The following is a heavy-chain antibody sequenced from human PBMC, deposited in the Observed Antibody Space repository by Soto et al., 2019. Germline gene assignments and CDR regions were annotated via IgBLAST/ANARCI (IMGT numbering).Heavy chain of an antibody. V-gene: IGHV1-3*01. CDR3: ARVPGYSIGDL. CDR1: GYTFTSYA. Sequence: QVQLVQSGAEVKKPGASVKVSCKASGYTFTSYAMHWVRQAPGQRLEWMGWINAGNGNTKYSQKFQGRVTITRDTSAITAYMELSGLRSEDTAVYYCARVPGYSIGDLWGRGTLVTVSS. D-gene: IGHD2-21*01. CDR2: INAGNGNT. J-gene: IGHJ2*01.